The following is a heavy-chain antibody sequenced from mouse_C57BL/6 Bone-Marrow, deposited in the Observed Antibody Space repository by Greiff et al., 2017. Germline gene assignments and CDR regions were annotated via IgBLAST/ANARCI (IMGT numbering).Heavy chain of an antibody. Sequence: EVKVEESGGGLVKPGGSLKLSCAASGFTFSSYAMSWVRQTPEKRLEWVATISDGGSYTYYPDNVKGRFTISRDNAKNNLYLQMSHLKSEDTAMYYCARAMTRAWFAYWGQGTLVTVSA. CDR3: ARAMTRAWFAY. J-gene: IGHJ3*01. CDR1: GFTFSSYA. V-gene: IGHV5-4*03. CDR2: ISDGGSYT.